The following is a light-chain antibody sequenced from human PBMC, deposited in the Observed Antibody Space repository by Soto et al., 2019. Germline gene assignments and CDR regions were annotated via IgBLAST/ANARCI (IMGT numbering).Light chain of an antibody. J-gene: IGLJ1*01. CDR1: SSNIGAGYD. V-gene: IGLV1-40*01. CDR2: GNS. CDR3: QSYDSSLSGV. Sequence: QHVLTQPPSVSGAPGQRVTISCTGSSSNIGAGYDVHWYQQLPGTAPKLLIYGNSNRPSGVPDRFSGSKSGTSASLAITGLQAEDEADYYCQSYDSSLSGVFGTGTKVTVL.